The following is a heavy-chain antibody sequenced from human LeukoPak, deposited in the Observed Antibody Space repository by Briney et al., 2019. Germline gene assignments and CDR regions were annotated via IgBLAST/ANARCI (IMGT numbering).Heavy chain of an antibody. CDR1: GFTFSSYW. CDR3: AREACSGGSCYIGVYNWFDP. V-gene: IGHV3-7*01. Sequence: GGSLRLSCAASGFTFSSYWMSWVRQAPGKGLEWVANIKQDGSEKYYVDSVKGRFTISRDNAKNSLYLQMNSLRAEDTAVYHCAREACSGGSCYIGVYNWFDPWGQGTLVTVSS. CDR2: IKQDGSEK. D-gene: IGHD2-15*01. J-gene: IGHJ5*02.